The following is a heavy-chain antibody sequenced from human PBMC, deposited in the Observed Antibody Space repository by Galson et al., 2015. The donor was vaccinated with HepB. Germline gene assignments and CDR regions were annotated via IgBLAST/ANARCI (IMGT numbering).Heavy chain of an antibody. CDR2: TYYRSKWFN. Sequence: CAISGDSVSSNRAAWNWLRQSPSRGLEWLGRTYYRSKWFNDYAVSVKSRITINPDTSKNQFSLQVKSVTPEDTAIYYCAVSYEAYQVLGWFDPWGQGTLVTVSS. CDR1: GDSVSSNRAA. CDR3: AVSYEAYQVLGWFDP. D-gene: IGHD2/OR15-2a*01. V-gene: IGHV6-1*01. J-gene: IGHJ5*02.